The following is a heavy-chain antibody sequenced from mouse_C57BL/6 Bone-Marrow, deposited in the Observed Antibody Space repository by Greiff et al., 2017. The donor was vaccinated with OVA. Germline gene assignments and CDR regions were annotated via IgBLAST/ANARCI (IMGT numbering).Heavy chain of an antibody. CDR3: ARDGTGPFAY. V-gene: IGHV1-42*01. Sequence: VQLQQSGPELVKPGASVKISCKASGYSFTGYYMNWVKQSPEKSLEWIGEINPSTGGTTYNQKFKAKATLTVDKSSSTAYMQLKSLTSEDSAVYYCARDGTGPFAYWGQGTLVTVSA. CDR1: GYSFTGYY. J-gene: IGHJ3*01. D-gene: IGHD4-1*01. CDR2: INPSTGGT.